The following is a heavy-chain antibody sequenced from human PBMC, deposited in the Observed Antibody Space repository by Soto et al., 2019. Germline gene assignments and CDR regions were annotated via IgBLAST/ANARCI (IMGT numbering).Heavy chain of an antibody. CDR3: ARSLLGDDYDSDGLDN. J-gene: IGHJ4*02. Sequence: ASVKVSCKASGYTFTSYDINWVRQATGQGLEWMGWMNPNSGNTGYAQKFQGRVAMTRNTSISTAYMELSSLRSEDTAVYYCARSLLGDDYDSDGLDNWGQGTLVPVSS. V-gene: IGHV1-8*01. D-gene: IGHD3-22*01. CDR2: MNPNSGNT. CDR1: GYTFTSYD.